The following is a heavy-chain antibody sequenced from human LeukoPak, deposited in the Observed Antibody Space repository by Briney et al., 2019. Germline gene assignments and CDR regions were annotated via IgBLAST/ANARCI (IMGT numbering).Heavy chain of an antibody. CDR2: IYYSGST. CDR3: ASPGIVAAGTDRGFDY. CDR1: GGSMRSYY. V-gene: IGHV4-59*01. D-gene: IGHD6-13*01. J-gene: IGHJ4*02. Sequence: SSETLSLTCTVSGGSMRSYYWVWIRQPPGKGLEWIGYIYYSGSTDCNPSLKSRVTISVDTSKNQFSLKMSSVTAADTAVYYCASPGIVAAGTDRGFDYWGQGILVTVSS.